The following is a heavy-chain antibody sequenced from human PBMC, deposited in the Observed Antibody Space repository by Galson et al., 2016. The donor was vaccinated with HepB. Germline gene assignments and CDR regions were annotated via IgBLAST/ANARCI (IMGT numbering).Heavy chain of an antibody. D-gene: IGHD3-16*02. J-gene: IGHJ6*03. Sequence: SVKVSCKASGGTFSSYAIHWVRQAPGQGLEWMGGIIPIIDTANYAQKFQGRVTITADETTNTAYMELSSLTSEDTAIYYCARGRYTKEQKLSFRQYYYYSHYMDVWGKGTTVTVSS. CDR1: GGTFSSYA. V-gene: IGHV1-69*13. CDR3: ARGRYTKEQKLSFRQYYYYSHYMDV. CDR2: IIPIIDTA.